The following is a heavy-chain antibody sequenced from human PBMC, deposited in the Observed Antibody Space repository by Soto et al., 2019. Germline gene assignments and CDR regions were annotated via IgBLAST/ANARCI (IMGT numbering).Heavy chain of an antibody. Sequence: ASVKVSCKASGYTFTSYGISWVRQAPGQGLEWMGWISAYNGNTNYAQKLQGRVTMTTDTSTSTAYMELRSLRSDDTAVYYCGGASFYDILTGPWGMDVWGQGTTVTVSS. V-gene: IGHV1-18*01. J-gene: IGHJ6*02. CDR3: GGASFYDILTGPWGMDV. CDR2: ISAYNGNT. D-gene: IGHD3-9*01. CDR1: GYTFTSYG.